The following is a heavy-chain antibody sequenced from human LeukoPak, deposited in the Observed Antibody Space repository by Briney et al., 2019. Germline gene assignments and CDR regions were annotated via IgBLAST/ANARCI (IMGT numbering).Heavy chain of an antibody. CDR1: GFTFSSYA. CDR3: ARDDYGFTLVDY. CDR2: MSYDGSNK. Sequence: PGGSLRLSCAASGFTFSSYAMHWVRQAPGKGLEWVAVMSYDGSNKYYADSVKGRFTISRDNSKNTLYLQMNSLRAEDTAVYYCARDDYGFTLVDYWGQGTLVTVSS. J-gene: IGHJ4*02. V-gene: IGHV3-30*01. D-gene: IGHD4-17*01.